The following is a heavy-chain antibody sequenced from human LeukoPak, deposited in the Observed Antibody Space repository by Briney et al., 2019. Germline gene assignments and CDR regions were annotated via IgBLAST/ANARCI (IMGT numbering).Heavy chain of an antibody. D-gene: IGHD6-13*01. CDR1: GYTFTSYA. J-gene: IGHJ6*03. V-gene: IGHV7-4-1*02. CDR3: ARGGLGSSSWYPNTGYYYYYMDV. Sequence: ASVKVSCKASGYTFTSYAMNWVRQPPGQGLEWMGWVNTNTGNPTYAQGFTGRFVFSLDTSVSTAYLQISSLKAEDTAVYYCARGGLGSSSWYPNTGYYYYYMDVWGKGTTVTVSS. CDR2: VNTNTGNP.